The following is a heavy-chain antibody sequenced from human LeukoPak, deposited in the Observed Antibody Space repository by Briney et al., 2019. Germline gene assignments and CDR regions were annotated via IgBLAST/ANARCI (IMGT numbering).Heavy chain of an antibody. CDR3: ARDLNIAAAGGNAFDI. CDR2: ISSSSSDT. J-gene: IGHJ3*02. CDR1: GFTFSDYY. D-gene: IGHD6-13*01. Sequence: GGSLRLSCAASGFTFSDYYMSWIRQAPGKGLEWVSYISSSSSDTNYADSVKGRFTISRDNAKNSLYLQMNSLRAEDTAVYYCARDLNIAAAGGNAFDIWGQGTMVTVSS. V-gene: IGHV3-11*06.